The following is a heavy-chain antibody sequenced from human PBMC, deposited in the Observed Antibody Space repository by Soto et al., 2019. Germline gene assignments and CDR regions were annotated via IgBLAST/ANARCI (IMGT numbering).Heavy chain of an antibody. CDR2: INSYNGHT. J-gene: IGHJ4*02. CDR1: GYTFNSHG. CDR3: ARRRSHYDSSEDLDY. D-gene: IGHD3-22*01. Sequence: GASVKVSCKAFGYTFNSHGISWVRQAPGQGLEWMGWINSYNGHTNYAQNLQGRVTMTTDTSASTAYLELRSLRSDDTAVYYCARRRSHYDSSEDLDYWGQGTLVTVSS. V-gene: IGHV1-18*04.